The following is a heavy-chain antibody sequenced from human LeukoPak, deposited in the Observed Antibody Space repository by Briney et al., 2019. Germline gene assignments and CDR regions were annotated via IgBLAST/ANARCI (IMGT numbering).Heavy chain of an antibody. Sequence: PSETLSLTCTVSGGSISDYYWTWVRQSAGKGLEWVGRIYVSGSTKYNPSLNPSVNSRVTISVDTSKTQFSLKLSSVTAADTAVYYCARDIKDRSSWSDAFDIWGQGTMVTVSS. V-gene: IGHV4-4*07. D-gene: IGHD6-13*01. CDR3: ARDIKDRSSWSDAFDI. J-gene: IGHJ3*02. CDR1: GGSISDYY. CDR2: IYVSGST.